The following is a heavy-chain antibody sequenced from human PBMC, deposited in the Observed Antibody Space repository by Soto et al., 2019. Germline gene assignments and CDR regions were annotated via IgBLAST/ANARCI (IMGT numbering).Heavy chain of an antibody. CDR1: GFTFSGYG. Sequence: QVQLVESGGGVVQPGRSVRLSCAASGFTFSGYGTHWVRQAPGKGLEWVAVISFEGSKKYYANSVEGRFTISRDNSKNTLFLQMNSLRAEDTAVYYCAKGGSSSARYFDTWGQGTLVTVSS. J-gene: IGHJ5*02. D-gene: IGHD6-6*01. CDR3: AKGGSSSARYFDT. V-gene: IGHV3-30*18. CDR2: ISFEGSKK.